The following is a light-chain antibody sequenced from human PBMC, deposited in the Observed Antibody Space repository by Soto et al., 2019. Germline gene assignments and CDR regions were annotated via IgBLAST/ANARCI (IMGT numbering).Light chain of an antibody. J-gene: IGLJ1*01. Sequence: QSAPTQPASVSGSPGQSITISCTGPSSDVVSYNLVSWYQQHPGKAPKLMIYEGSKRPSGISNRFSGSKSGNTASLTISGLQAEDEADYYCFSYAGNSLNYVFGSGTKVTVL. CDR1: SSDVVSYNL. V-gene: IGLV2-23*01. CDR2: EGS. CDR3: FSYAGNSLNYV.